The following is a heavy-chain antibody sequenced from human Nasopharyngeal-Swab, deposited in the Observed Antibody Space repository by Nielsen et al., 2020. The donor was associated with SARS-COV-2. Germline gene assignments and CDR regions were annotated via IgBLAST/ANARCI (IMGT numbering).Heavy chain of an antibody. V-gene: IGHV1-3*01. CDR3: ASPFRYCSGGSCYAGYFDY. CDR2: INAGNGNT. J-gene: IGHJ4*02. D-gene: IGHD2-15*01. Sequence: WVRHAPGQRLEWLGWINAGNGNTKYSQKFQGRVTITRDTSASTAYMELSSLRSEDTAVYYCASPFRYCSGGSCYAGYFDYWGQGTLVTVSS.